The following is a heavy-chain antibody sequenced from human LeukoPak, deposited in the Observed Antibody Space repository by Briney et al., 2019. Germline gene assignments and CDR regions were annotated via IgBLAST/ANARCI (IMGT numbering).Heavy chain of an antibody. D-gene: IGHD2-15*01. Sequence: SETLSLTCTVSGGSISSSSRYWGWIRQPPGKGLEWIGSFYYTGSGTTYYAPSLKSRVTISVDTSKNQFSLNLRSVTAADTAVYYCAKHGGYCSAGSCPPFDYWGQGTLVTVSS. CDR2: FYYTGSGTT. V-gene: IGHV4-39*01. J-gene: IGHJ4*02. CDR1: GGSISSSSRY. CDR3: AKHGGYCSAGSCPPFDY.